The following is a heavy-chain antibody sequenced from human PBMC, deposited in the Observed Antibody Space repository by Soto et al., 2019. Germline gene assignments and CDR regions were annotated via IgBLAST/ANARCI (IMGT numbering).Heavy chain of an antibody. CDR3: ARERLAGFWSGNDAVDI. J-gene: IGHJ3*02. V-gene: IGHV4-59*01. CDR1: GGSISSYY. CDR2: IYYSGST. D-gene: IGHD3-3*01. Sequence: QVQLQESGPGLVKPSETLSLTCTVSGGSISSYYWSWIRQPPGKGLEWIGYIYYSGSTNYNPTLKSRVTISVDTSKTQFSLKLSSVTAADTAVYYCARERLAGFWSGNDAVDIWGQGTMVTVSS.